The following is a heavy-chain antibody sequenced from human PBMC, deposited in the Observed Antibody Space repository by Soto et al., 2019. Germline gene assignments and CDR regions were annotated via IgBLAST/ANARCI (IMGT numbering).Heavy chain of an antibody. CDR3: GTLPSRIELTLPPSPT. CDR2: IYHSGTA. V-gene: IGHV4-4*02. Sequence: QVQLLQSGPGLVKPSGTLSLTCAVSGGSVSSTNWWTWVRQSPGKGLEWIGEIYHSGTATYNPSPRGRVTISVATPNTPFSLKMRDMTAADTAVYYCGTLPSRIELTLPPSPTWGQGTLVAVSS. D-gene: IGHD2-8*01. CDR1: GGSVSSTNW. J-gene: IGHJ4*02.